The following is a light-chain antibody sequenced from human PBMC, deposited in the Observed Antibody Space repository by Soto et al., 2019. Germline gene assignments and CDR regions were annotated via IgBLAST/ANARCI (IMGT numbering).Light chain of an antibody. J-gene: IGLJ1*01. CDR2: DVN. Sequence: QSVLTKPRSVSGSPGQSVTISCTGTSNDVGDYDYVSWYQQYPGKAPKLIIYDVNKRPSGVPDRFSGSKSGNTASLTISALQAEDEADYYCCSYAGGYTFVFGTGTKLTVL. CDR3: CSYAGGYTFV. V-gene: IGLV2-11*01. CDR1: SNDVGDYDY.